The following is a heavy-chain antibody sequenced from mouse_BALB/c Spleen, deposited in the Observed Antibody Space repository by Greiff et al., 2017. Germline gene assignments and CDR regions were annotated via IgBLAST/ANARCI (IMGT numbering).Heavy chain of an antibody. J-gene: IGHJ2*01. CDR2: ISYSGST. CDR1: GYSITSDYA. D-gene: IGHD1-1*01. V-gene: IGHV3-2*02. CDR3: ARLGYYGSSPDY. Sequence: EVKLQESGPGLVKPSQSLSLTCTVTGYSITSDYAWNWIRQFPGNKLEWMGYISYSGSTSYNPSLKSRISITRDTSKNQFFLQLNSVTTEDTATYYCARLGYYGSSPDYWGQGTTLTVSS.